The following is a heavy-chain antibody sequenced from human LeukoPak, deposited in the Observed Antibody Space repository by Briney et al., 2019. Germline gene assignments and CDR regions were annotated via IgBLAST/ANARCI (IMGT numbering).Heavy chain of an antibody. Sequence: QPGRSLRLSCVASGFTFSSYGMHWVRQAPDKGLEWVAIISYDGSNKYYADSVKGRFTISRDNSKNTLYLQMNSLRAEDTAVYYCANRVRGTYYFDSWGQGTLVTVSS. J-gene: IGHJ4*02. V-gene: IGHV3-30*18. CDR1: GFTFSSYG. D-gene: IGHD2-15*01. CDR3: ANRVRGTYYFDS. CDR2: ISYDGSNK.